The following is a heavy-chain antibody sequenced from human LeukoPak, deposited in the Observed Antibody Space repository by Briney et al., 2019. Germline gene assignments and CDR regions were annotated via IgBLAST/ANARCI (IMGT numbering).Heavy chain of an antibody. CDR1: GYTFTVYY. J-gene: IGHJ4*02. D-gene: IGHD4-23*01. Sequence: ASVKVSCKASGYTFTVYYMHGVRQAPGQGGEWMGWINPNSGGTNYAQKFQGRVTMTRDTSISTAYMELSRLRSDDTAVYYCARSPYGGNSFDYWGQGTLVTVSS. CDR3: ARSPYGGNSFDY. CDR2: INPNSGGT. V-gene: IGHV1-2*02.